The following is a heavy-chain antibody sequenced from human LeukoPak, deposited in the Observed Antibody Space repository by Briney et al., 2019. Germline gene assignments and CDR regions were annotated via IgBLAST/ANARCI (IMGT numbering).Heavy chain of an antibody. V-gene: IGHV3-21*01. J-gene: IGHJ4*02. CDR1: GFTFSSYS. CDR3: ARDREMTTFDY. D-gene: IGHD4-17*01. Sequence: GGSLRLSCAASGFTFSSYSMKWVRQAPGKGLEWVSSISSSSSYIYYADSVKGRFTISRDNAKNSLYLQMNSLRAEDTAVYYCARDREMTTFDYWGQGTLVTVSS. CDR2: ISSSSSYI.